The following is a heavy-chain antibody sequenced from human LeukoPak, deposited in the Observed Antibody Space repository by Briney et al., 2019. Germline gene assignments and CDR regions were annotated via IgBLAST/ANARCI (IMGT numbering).Heavy chain of an antibody. Sequence: GGSLRLSCVASGFPFSSYWMTWVRQAPGKGLEWVAVISYDGSNKYYADSVKGRFTISRDNSKNTLYLQMNSLRAEDTAVYYCAHYGDAFDIWGQGTMVTVSS. D-gene: IGHD4-17*01. J-gene: IGHJ3*02. V-gene: IGHV3-30*03. CDR1: GFPFSSYW. CDR3: AHYGDAFDI. CDR2: ISYDGSNK.